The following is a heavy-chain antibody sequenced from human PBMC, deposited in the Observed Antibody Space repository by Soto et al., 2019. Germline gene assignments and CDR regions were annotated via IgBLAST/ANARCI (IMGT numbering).Heavy chain of an antibody. V-gene: IGHV4-59*12. Sequence: LSLTCTVSGGSISSYYWSWIRQPPGKGLEWIGYIYYSGSTYYNPSLKSRLTISVDTSKNQFSLNLSSATAADTAVYYCARDRLMATAGTARHYFGLDVWGQGTTVTVSS. D-gene: IGHD5-18*01. CDR3: ARDRLMATAGTARHYFGLDV. CDR2: IYYSGST. J-gene: IGHJ6*02. CDR1: GGSISSYY.